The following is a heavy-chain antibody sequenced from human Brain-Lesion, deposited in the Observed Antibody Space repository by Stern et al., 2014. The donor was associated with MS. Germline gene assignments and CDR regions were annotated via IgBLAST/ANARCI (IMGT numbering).Heavy chain of an antibody. J-gene: IGHJ5*02. CDR2: IYYSGNT. D-gene: IGHD2-15*01. Sequence: QLVQSGPGLVKPSETLSLTCTVAGGSVSSTSYAWAWIRQPPGKGLEWIGTIYYSGNTYYSPSLKSRLTISIDTFKNKFSLQRRSVTAADTAVYYCAGEEDIRYCSGGSCTGNWFDPWGQGTLVTVSS. V-gene: IGHV4-39*01. CDR1: GGSVSSTSYA. CDR3: AGEEDIRYCSGGSCTGNWFDP.